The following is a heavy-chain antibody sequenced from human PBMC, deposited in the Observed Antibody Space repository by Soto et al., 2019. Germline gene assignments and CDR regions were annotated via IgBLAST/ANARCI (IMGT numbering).Heavy chain of an antibody. Sequence: SETLSLTCAVYGGSFSGYYWSWIRQPPGKGLEWIGEINHSGCTNYNPSLKSRVTISVDTSKNQFSLKLSSVTAADTAVYYCARQSYYYGSGSYYLFDYWGQGTLVTVSS. D-gene: IGHD3-10*01. J-gene: IGHJ4*02. CDR3: ARQSYYYGSGSYYLFDY. CDR2: INHSGCT. CDR1: GGSFSGYY. V-gene: IGHV4-34*01.